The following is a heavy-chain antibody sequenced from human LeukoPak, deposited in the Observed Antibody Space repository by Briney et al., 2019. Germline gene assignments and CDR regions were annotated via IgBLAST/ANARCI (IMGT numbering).Heavy chain of an antibody. CDR2: ISYDGSNK. V-gene: IGHV3-30*03. Sequence: PGGSLRLSCAASGFTFSSYGMHWVRQAPGKGLEWVAVISYDGSNKYYADSVKGRFTISRDNSKNTLYLQMNSLRAEDTAVYYCARIGYSSSSFDYWGQGTQVTVSS. J-gene: IGHJ4*02. CDR1: GFTFSSYG. D-gene: IGHD6-6*01. CDR3: ARIGYSSSSFDY.